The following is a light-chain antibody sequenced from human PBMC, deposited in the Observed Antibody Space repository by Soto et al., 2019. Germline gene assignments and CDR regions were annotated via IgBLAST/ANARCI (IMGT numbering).Light chain of an antibody. V-gene: IGKV1-9*01. J-gene: IGKJ3*01. Sequence: DVQLTQSPSFLSASVGARVTITCRASQDISRYLAWYQQKAGQAPKLLIYAASTLQKGVPSRFSGSGSGTEFTLTISSLQPDECATYYCQQLNTYPLFTFGPGTEVDI. CDR1: QDISRY. CDR2: AAS. CDR3: QQLNTYPLFT.